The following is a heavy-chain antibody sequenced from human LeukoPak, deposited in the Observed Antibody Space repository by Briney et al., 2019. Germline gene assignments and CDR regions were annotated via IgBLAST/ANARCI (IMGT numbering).Heavy chain of an antibody. V-gene: IGHV1-69*05. CDR3: ARDSEYSSGKGAFDI. D-gene: IGHD6-19*01. Sequence: GSSVKVSCKASGGTFSSYAISWVRQAPGQGLEWMGGIIPIFGTANYAQKFQGRVTITTDESTSTAYMELSSLRSEDTAVYYCARDSEYSSGKGAFDIWGQGTMVTVSS. CDR1: GGTFSSYA. J-gene: IGHJ3*02. CDR2: IIPIFGTA.